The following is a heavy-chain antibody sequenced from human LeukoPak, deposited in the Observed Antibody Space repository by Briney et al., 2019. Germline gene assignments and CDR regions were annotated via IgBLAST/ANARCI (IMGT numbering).Heavy chain of an antibody. Sequence: SETLSLTCTVSGYSISSGYYWGWIRQPPGKGLEWIGIIYHSGRTDYNPSLKSRVTISVDTSKNQFSLMLTSVTAADTAVYYCARGGSFRQPFDPWGQGTLVTVSS. CDR3: ARGGSFRQPFDP. J-gene: IGHJ5*02. CDR2: IYHSGRT. CDR1: GYSISSGYY. V-gene: IGHV4-38-2*02.